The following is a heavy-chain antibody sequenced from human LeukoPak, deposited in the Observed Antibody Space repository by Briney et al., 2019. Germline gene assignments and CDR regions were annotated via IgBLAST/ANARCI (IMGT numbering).Heavy chain of an antibody. CDR2: ISGSGGST. CDR1: GFTFSSYA. CDR3: AKDYGSGSYSSQIDY. Sequence: GSLRLSCAASGFTFSSYAMCWVRQAPGKGLEWASAISGSGGSTYYAYSVNGRITISRDNSKNTLYLQMNRLTAEDTAEYYCAKDYGSGSYSSQIDYWGQGTLVTVSS. V-gene: IGHV3-23*01. D-gene: IGHD3-10*01. J-gene: IGHJ4*02.